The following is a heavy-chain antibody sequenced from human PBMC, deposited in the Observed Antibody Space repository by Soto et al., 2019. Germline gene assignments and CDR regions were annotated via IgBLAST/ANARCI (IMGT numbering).Heavy chain of an antibody. Sequence: SETLSLTCTVSGGPISSYYWSWIRQPPGKGLEWIGYIYYSGSTNYNPSLKSRVTISVDTSKNQFSLKLSSVTAADTAVYYCARRAVAGTPKENWLDPWGQGTLVTVSS. V-gene: IGHV4-59*08. CDR2: IYYSGST. CDR1: GGPISSYY. CDR3: ARRAVAGTPKENWLDP. J-gene: IGHJ5*02. D-gene: IGHD6-19*01.